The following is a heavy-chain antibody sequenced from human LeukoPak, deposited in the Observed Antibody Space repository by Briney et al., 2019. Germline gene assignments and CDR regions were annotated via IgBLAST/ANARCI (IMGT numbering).Heavy chain of an antibody. CDR2: ISGSGGST. V-gene: IGHV3-23*01. CDR1: GFIFSNYG. CDR3: ARDYDILTGFPRGGFDY. Sequence: PGGSLRLSCAASGFIFSNYGMNWVRQAPGKGLEWVSAISGSGGSTYYADSVKGRFTISRDNSKNTLYLQMNSLRAEDTAVYYCARDYDILTGFPRGGFDYWGQETLVTVSS. J-gene: IGHJ4*02. D-gene: IGHD3-9*01.